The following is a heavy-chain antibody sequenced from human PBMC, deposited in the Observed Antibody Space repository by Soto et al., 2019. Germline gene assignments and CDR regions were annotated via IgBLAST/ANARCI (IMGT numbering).Heavy chain of an antibody. D-gene: IGHD2-15*01. CDR1: GGSFSGYY. J-gene: IGHJ5*02. Sequence: SETLSLTCAVYGGSFSGYYWSWIRQPPGKGLEWIGEINHSGSTNYNPSLKSRVTISVDTSKNQFSLKLSSVTAADTAVYYCASLDCSGGSCSPNWFDPWGQGTLVTVSS. CDR3: ASLDCSGGSCSPNWFDP. CDR2: INHSGST. V-gene: IGHV4-34*01.